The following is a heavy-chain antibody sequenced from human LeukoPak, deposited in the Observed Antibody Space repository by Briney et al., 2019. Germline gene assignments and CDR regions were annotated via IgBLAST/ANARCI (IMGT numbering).Heavy chain of an antibody. V-gene: IGHV3-23*01. CDR3: AKDLLEEYFVYV. D-gene: IGHD6-6*01. J-gene: IGHJ6*04. CDR2: LSGSGGST. CDR1: GFTFSSYA. Sequence: GGSLRLSCAASGFTFSSYAMSWVRQAPGKGLEWVSALSGSGGSTYYADSVKGRFTISRDNSQNTLYLQMSSLRAEDTAVYYCAKDLLEEYFVYVWGKGTTVTVSS.